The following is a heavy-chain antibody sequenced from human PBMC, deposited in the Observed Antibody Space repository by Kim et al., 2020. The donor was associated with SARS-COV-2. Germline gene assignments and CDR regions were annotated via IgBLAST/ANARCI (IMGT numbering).Heavy chain of an antibody. V-gene: IGHV3-7*03. J-gene: IGHJ4*02. Sequence: GGSLRLSCAASGFTFRSSWMSWVRQAPGKGLEWVANINQDGSEKYYVDSVKGRFTISRDNAKNSLYLQMNSLRAEDTAVYYCARDHEGKFDYWGQGTLVTVSS. CDR2: INQDGSEK. CDR3: ARDHEGKFDY. CDR1: GFTFRSSW.